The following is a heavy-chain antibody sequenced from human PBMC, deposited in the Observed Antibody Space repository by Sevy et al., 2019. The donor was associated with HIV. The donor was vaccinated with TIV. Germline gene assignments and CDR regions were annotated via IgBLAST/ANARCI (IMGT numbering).Heavy chain of an antibody. J-gene: IGHJ4*02. V-gene: IGHV3-53*01. CDR1: GFTVSSSY. D-gene: IGHD1-7*01. Sequence: WGFLRLSCAASGFTVSSSYMTWIRQAPGKGLEWVSVIYSGGSIYYGESVKGRFTISRDNSKNTVSLQMNSLRAEDTAVYYRASGTRDGYGTWAYWGQGTLVTVSS. CDR2: IYSGGSI. CDR3: ASGTRDGYGTWAY.